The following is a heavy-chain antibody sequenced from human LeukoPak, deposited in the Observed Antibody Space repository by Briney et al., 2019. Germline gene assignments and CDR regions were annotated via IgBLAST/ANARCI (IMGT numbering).Heavy chain of an antibody. CDR1: GGSFSGYY. Sequence: SETLSLTCAVYGGSFSGYYWSWIRQPPGKGLEWIGEINHSGSTNYNPSLKSRVTISVDTSKYQFSLKLSSVTAADTAVYYCARGRTIAARHNYYYYMDVWGKGTTVTVSS. CDR3: ARGRTIAARHNYYYYMDV. V-gene: IGHV4-34*01. D-gene: IGHD6-6*01. CDR2: INHSGST. J-gene: IGHJ6*03.